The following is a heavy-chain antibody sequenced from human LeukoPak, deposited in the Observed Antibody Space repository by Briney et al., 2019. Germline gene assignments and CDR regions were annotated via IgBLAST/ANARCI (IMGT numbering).Heavy chain of an antibody. CDR1: GYTFTSYG. CDR3: ARDGAQEWEPNNWFDP. D-gene: IGHD1-26*01. J-gene: IGHJ5*02. CDR2: ISAYNGNT. V-gene: IGHV1-18*01. Sequence: ASVKVSCKASGYTFTSYGFSWVRQAPGQGLEWMGWISAYNGNTNYAQKLQGRVTMTTDTSTSTAYMELRSLRSDDTAVYYCARDGAQEWEPNNWFDPWGQGTLVTVSS.